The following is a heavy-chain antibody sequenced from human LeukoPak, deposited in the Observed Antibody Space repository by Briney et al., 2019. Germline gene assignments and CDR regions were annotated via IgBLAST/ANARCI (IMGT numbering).Heavy chain of an antibody. CDR2: INHSGST. Sequence: PSETLSLTCAVYGGSFSGYYWSWIRQPPGKGLEWIGEINHSGSTNYNPSLKSRVTISVDTSKNQFSLKLSSVTAADTAVYYCARAYLRHYGSAGYYYYGMDVWGQGTTVTVSS. D-gene: IGHD3-10*01. V-gene: IGHV4-34*01. CDR3: ARAYLRHYGSAGYYYYGMDV. J-gene: IGHJ6*02. CDR1: GGSFSGYY.